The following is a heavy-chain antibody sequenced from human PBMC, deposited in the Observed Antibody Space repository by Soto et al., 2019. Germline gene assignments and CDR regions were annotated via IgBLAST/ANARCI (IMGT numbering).Heavy chain of an antibody. CDR2: IYYSGST. J-gene: IGHJ4*02. CDR1: GGSISSYY. Sequence: QVQLQESGPGLVKPSETLSLTCTVSGGSISSYYWSWIRQPPGKGLEWIGYIYYSGSTNYNPSLKSRVTISVDTSKNQFSLKLSSVTAAGTAVSYCARHIGQLESYYFDYWGQGTLVTVSS. CDR3: ARHIGQLESYYFDY. V-gene: IGHV4-59*08. D-gene: IGHD6-13*01.